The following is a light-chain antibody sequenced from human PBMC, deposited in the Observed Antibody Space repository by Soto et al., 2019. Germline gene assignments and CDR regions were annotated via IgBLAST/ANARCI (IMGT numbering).Light chain of an antibody. CDR3: QHLNNYPPFT. V-gene: IGKV1-9*01. Sequence: ILLTQSPSSLSASVGDRVSITCRASQDIKTYLAWYQQKRGKAPKLLISGTFTLQSGVPSRFNGSGSGTDFTLTIIRLQPEDVATYYCQHLNNYPPFTFGPGTKVDLE. CDR1: QDIKTY. CDR2: GTF. J-gene: IGKJ3*01.